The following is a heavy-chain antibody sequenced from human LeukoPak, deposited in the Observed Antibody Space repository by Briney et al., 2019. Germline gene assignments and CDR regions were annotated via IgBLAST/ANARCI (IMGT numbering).Heavy chain of an antibody. D-gene: IGHD5-18*01. CDR3: TRKHYGYQYDS. Sequence: GGSLRLSCAASGFTFSGSAMHWVRQASGKGLEWLGRIRSKANSYATAYAASVKGRFTISRDDSKNTAYLQMNSLKTEDTAVYYCTRKHYGYQYDSWGQGTLVTVSS. CDR2: IRSKANSYAT. CDR1: GFTFSGSA. V-gene: IGHV3-73*01. J-gene: IGHJ4*02.